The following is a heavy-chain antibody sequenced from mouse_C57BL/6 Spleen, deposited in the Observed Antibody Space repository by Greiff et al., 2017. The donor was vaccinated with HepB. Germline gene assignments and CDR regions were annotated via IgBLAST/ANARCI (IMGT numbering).Heavy chain of an antibody. CDR1: GYTFTSYW. CDR2: IDPSDSYT. J-gene: IGHJ2*01. CDR3: ARGNWDDYFDC. V-gene: IGHV1-69*01. D-gene: IGHD4-1*01. Sequence: VQLQQPGAELVMPGASVKLSCKASGYTFTSYWMHWVKQRPGQGLEWIGEIDPSDSYTNYNQKFKGKSTLTVDKSSSTAYMQLSSLTSEDSAVYYCARGNWDDYFDCWGQGTTLTVAS.